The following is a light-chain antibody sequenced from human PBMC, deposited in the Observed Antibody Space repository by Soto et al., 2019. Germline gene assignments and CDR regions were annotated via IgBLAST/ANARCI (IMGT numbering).Light chain of an antibody. Sequence: EIVMTQSPATLSVSPGERATLYCRASQSVSSNLAWYQQKPGQAPRLLIYGASTRATGIPARFSGSGSGTEFTFIICSLQSEDFAVYYCQQYNNWPQTFGQGTKV. V-gene: IGKV3-15*01. J-gene: IGKJ1*01. CDR2: GAS. CDR1: QSVSSN. CDR3: QQYNNWPQT.